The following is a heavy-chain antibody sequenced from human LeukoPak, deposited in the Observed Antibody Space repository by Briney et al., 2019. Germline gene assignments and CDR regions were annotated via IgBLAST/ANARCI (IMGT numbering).Heavy chain of an antibody. Sequence: GGSLRLSCAASGFTFSSYAMSWVRQAPGKGLEWVSAISGSGGSTYYADSVKGRFTISRDNSKDTLYLQMNSLRVEDTAAYYCAKRDSSGSYPYYFDYWGQGTLVTVSS. D-gene: IGHD3-22*01. CDR1: GFTFSSYA. V-gene: IGHV3-23*01. CDR3: AKRDSSGSYPYYFDY. J-gene: IGHJ4*02. CDR2: ISGSGGST.